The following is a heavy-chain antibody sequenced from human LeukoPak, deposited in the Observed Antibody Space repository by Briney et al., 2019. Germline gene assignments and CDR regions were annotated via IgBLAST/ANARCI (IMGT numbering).Heavy chain of an antibody. D-gene: IGHD6-13*01. J-gene: IGHJ5*02. CDR2: MNPNSGNT. CDR3: ARAVGYSSSWYWFDP. Sequence: ASVKVSCKASGYTFTSYGINWVRQATGQGLEWMGWMNPNSGNTGYAQKFQGRVTITRNTSISTAYMELSSLRSEDTAVYYCARAVGYSSSWYWFDPWGQGTLVTVSS. V-gene: IGHV1-8*03. CDR1: GYTFTSYG.